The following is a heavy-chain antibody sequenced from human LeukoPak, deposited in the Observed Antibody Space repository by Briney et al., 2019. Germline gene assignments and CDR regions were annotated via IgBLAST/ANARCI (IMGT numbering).Heavy chain of an antibody. CDR2: ITSSSSTI. CDR1: GFTFSSYS. V-gene: IGHV3-48*02. J-gene: IGHJ3*02. CDR3: VRDPHAFDI. Sequence: PGGSLRLSCAASGFTFSSYSMNWVRQAPGKGLEWVSYITSSSSTIYYADSVKGRFTTSRDNAKNSLYLQMGSLRDEDTAVYYCVRDPHAFDIWGQGTMVTVSS.